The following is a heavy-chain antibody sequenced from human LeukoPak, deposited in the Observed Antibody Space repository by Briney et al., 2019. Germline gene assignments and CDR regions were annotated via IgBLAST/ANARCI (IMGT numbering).Heavy chain of an antibody. CDR3: ARDLVPAATFDS. D-gene: IGHD2-2*01. Sequence: SETLSLTRAVSGYSISSGYYWGWVRQPPGKGLEWIGSIYHSGSTYYNPSLKSRVTISVDTSKNQFSLKLSSVTAADTAVYYCARDLVPAATFDSWGPGTLVTVSS. V-gene: IGHV4-38-2*02. CDR2: IYHSGST. CDR1: GYSISSGYY. J-gene: IGHJ4*02.